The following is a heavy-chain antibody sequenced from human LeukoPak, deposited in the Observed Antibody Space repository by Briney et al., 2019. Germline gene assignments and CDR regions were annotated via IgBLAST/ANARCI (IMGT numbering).Heavy chain of an antibody. V-gene: IGHV3-7*04. D-gene: IGHD5-24*01. CDR1: GFPFSSYW. CDR2: IKQDGSKK. Sequence: GGSLRLSCVASGFPFSSYWMTWVRQAPGKGLEWVANIKQDGSKKSYVGSVKGRFTISRDNAKNSLYLQMNSLRAEDTAIYYCTRVGYIDEGIDYWGQGTLVTVSS. J-gene: IGHJ4*02. CDR3: TRVGYIDEGIDY.